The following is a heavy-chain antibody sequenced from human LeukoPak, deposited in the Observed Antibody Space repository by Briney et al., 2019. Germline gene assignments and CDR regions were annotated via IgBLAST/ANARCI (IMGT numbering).Heavy chain of an antibody. CDR1: GYSISSGYF. D-gene: IGHD2-15*01. Sequence: SETLSLTCTASGYSISSGYFWGWIRQPPGKGLEWIGTIYNSGSTYYNASLESRVTISVDTSKNQFSLKLSSVTAADTAVYYCARLSYSFDYWGQGTLVTVSS. V-gene: IGHV4-38-2*02. J-gene: IGHJ4*02. CDR2: IYNSGST. CDR3: ARLSYSFDY.